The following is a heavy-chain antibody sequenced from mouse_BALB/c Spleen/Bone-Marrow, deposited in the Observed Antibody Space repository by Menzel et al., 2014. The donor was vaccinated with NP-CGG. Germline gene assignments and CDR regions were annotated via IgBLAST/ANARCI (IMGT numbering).Heavy chain of an antibody. Sequence: QVQLQQSGAELVKPGASVKLSCKASGYTFTSYWMHWVKQRPGQGLEWIGEINPSNGRTSYNEKFKSKATLTVDKSSSTAYMQLSSLTSEDSAVYYCAREGNYYGSIAMDYWGQGTSVTVSS. CDR3: AREGNYYGSIAMDY. D-gene: IGHD1-1*01. V-gene: IGHV1S81*02. J-gene: IGHJ4*01. CDR2: INPSNGRT. CDR1: GYTFTSYW.